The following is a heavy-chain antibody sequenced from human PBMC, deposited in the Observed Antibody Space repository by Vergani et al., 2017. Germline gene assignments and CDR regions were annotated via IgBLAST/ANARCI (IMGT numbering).Heavy chain of an antibody. D-gene: IGHD3-3*01. V-gene: IGHV5-51*01. CDR2: IYPVDLDT. Sequence: EVQLVQSGAEVKKPGESLKISCKGSGSSFTSYWFGWVRQMPGKGLDWWGTIYPVDLDTRYSPSFQGQVTISADKSISTAYLQWSSLKASDTAMYYCARHYDFWSSGAFDIWGQGTMVTVSS. J-gene: IGHJ3*02. CDR1: GSSFTSYW. CDR3: ARHYDFWSSGAFDI.